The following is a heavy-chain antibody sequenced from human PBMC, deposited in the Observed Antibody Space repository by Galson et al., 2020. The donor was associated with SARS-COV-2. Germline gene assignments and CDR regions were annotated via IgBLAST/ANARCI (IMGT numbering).Heavy chain of an antibody. D-gene: IGHD4-17*01. J-gene: IGHJ4*02. CDR3: TRDDYGDLGDF. CDR1: GSTFSNHK. Sequence: ASVKVSCKASGSTFSNHKLNWVRQGPGQGLEWMGRIIPILNIKEYSPKFQGRVTITADKSTNTVYMELSSLRSEDTAVYYCTRDDYGDLGDFWGQGTLITVSS. CDR2: IIPILNIK. V-gene: IGHV1-69*04.